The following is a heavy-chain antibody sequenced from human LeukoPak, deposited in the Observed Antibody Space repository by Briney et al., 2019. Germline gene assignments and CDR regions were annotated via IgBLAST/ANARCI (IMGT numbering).Heavy chain of an antibody. D-gene: IGHD3-22*01. V-gene: IGHV3-48*04. J-gene: IGHJ4*02. CDR3: ARDVGYYDSSGNYYVQGRVDY. CDR2: ISSSRTI. Sequence: GGSLRLSCAASGFTFSSYSMNWVRQAPGKGLEWVSYISSSRTIYHADSVKGRFTISRDNAKNSLYLQMNGLRAEDTAVYYCARDVGYYDSSGNYYVQGRVDYWGQGTLVTVSS. CDR1: GFTFSSYS.